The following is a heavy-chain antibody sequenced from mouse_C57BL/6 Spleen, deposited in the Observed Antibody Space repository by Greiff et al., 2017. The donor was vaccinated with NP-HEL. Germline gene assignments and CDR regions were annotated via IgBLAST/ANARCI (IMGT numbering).Heavy chain of an antibody. D-gene: IGHD3-2*02. CDR1: GFTFTDYY. V-gene: IGHV7-3*01. CDR3: ARYKGSSGYVGFAY. Sequence: EVQLVESGGGLVQPGGSLSLSCAASGFTFTDYYMSWVRQPPGKALEWLGFIRNKANGYTTEYSASVKGRFTISRDNSQSILYLQMNALRAEDSATYYCARYKGSSGYVGFAYWGQGTLVTVSA. CDR2: IRNKANGYTT. J-gene: IGHJ3*01.